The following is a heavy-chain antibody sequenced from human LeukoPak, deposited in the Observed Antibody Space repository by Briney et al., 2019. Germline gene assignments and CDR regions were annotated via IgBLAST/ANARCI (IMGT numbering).Heavy chain of an antibody. D-gene: IGHD6-13*01. CDR2: IYYSGST. J-gene: IGHJ4*02. Sequence: ASETLSLTCAVYGGSFSGYYWSWIRQPPGKGLEWIGSIYYSGSTYYNPSLKSRVTISVDTSKNQFSLKLSSVTAADTAVYYCASPSSSWYGWGQGTLVTASS. CDR1: GGSFSGYY. CDR3: ASPSSSWYG. V-gene: IGHV4-34*01.